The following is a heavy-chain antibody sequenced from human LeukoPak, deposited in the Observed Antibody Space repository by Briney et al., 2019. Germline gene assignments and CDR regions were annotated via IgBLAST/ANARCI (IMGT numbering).Heavy chain of an antibody. J-gene: IGHJ3*02. D-gene: IGHD3-10*01. CDR1: GGSISSYY. CDR3: AREDPSGSYSNGAFDI. V-gene: IGHV4-59*01. Sequence: PSETLSLTCTVSGGSISSYYWSWIRQPPGKGLEWIGYIYYSGSTNYNPSLKNRVTISVDTSKNQFSLKLSSVTAADTAVYYCAREDPSGSYSNGAFDIWGQGTMVTVSS. CDR2: IYYSGST.